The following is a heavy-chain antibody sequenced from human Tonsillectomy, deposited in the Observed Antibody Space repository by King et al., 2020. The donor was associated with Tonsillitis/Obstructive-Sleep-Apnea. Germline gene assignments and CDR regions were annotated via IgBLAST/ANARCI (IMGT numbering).Heavy chain of an antibody. CDR3: ARDGGTYCSGGSCYISGFDY. D-gene: IGHD2-15*01. V-gene: IGHV4-61*01. CDR1: GGSVSSGSYY. Sequence: VQLQESGPGLVKPSETLSLTCTVSGGSVSSGSYYWSWIRQPPGKGLEWIGYIYYSGSTNYNPSLKSRVTISVDTSKNQFSLKLSSVTAADTAVYYCARDGGTYCSGGSCYISGFDYWGQGTLVTVSS. CDR2: IYYSGST. J-gene: IGHJ4*02.